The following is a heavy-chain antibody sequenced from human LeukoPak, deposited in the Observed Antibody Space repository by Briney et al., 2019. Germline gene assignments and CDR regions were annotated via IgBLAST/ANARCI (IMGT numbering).Heavy chain of an antibody. V-gene: IGHV2-5*01. J-gene: IGHJ3*02. CDR2: IYWNDDK. CDR3: AHRLIGPVLPHYYGSSGSDAFDI. CDR1: GFSLSASGVG. D-gene: IGHD3-22*01. Sequence: SGPTLVKPTQTLTLTCTFSGFSLSASGVGVGWIRQPPGKALEWLALIYWNDDKRYSPSLKSRLTITKDTSKNQVVLTMTNMDPVDTATYYCAHRLIGPVLPHYYGSSGSDAFDIWGQGTVVTVSS.